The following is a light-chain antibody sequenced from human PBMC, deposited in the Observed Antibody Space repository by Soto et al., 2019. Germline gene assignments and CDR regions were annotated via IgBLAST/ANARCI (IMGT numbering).Light chain of an antibody. CDR1: ISDVGGYNY. J-gene: IGLJ2*01. CDR2: EVT. V-gene: IGLV2-14*01. CDR3: SSYTSKSSLI. Sequence: QSVLTQPASVSGSPGQSISISCTGTISDVGGYNYVSWYQQHPGKTPKLLIYEVTNRPSGVSSRFSASKSGNTASLTISGLQAEDDADYYCSSYTSKSSLIFGGGTKVTVL.